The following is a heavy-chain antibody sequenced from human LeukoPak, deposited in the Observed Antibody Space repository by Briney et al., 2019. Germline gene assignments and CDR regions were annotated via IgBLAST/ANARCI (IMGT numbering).Heavy chain of an antibody. D-gene: IGHD2-15*01. V-gene: IGHV4-4*09. J-gene: IGHJ1*01. CDR2: IQDTGIT. Sequence: PSETLSLICNVSGDSVSSGYWSWIRQSPGKGLEWIGFIQDTGITDYNPSLKSRLLMSLDTSKNQFSLNLGSVTAADTAVYYCAGRGHRYSRDWGQGILVTISS. CDR1: GDSVSSGY. CDR3: AGRGHRYSRD.